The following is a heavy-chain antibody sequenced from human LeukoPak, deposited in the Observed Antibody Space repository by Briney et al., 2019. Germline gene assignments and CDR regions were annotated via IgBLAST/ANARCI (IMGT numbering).Heavy chain of an antibody. V-gene: IGHV3-13*01. CDR2: IGTAGDT. CDR3: ARGVQGGSYFRN. CDR1: GFTFSSYD. J-gene: IGHJ1*01. Sequence: GGPLRLSCAASGFTFSSYDMHWVRQATGKGLEWVSAIGTAGDTYYPGSVKGRFTISRENAKNSLYLQMNSLRAGDTAVYYCARGVQGGSYFRNWGQGTLVTVSS. D-gene: IGHD1-26*01.